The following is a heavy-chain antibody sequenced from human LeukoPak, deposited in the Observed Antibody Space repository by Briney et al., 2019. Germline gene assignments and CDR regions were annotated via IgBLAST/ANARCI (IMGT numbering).Heavy chain of an antibody. J-gene: IGHJ5*02. CDR1: GDTFSSYT. CDR2: IIPILGIA. CDR3: ARDRGGSSSAFDP. D-gene: IGHD6-6*01. Sequence: GASVKVSCKASGDTFSSYTISWVRQAPGQGLEWMGRIIPILGIANYAQKFQGRVTITADKSTSTAYMELSSLRSEDTAVYYCARDRGGSSSAFDPWGQGTLVTVSS. V-gene: IGHV1-69*04.